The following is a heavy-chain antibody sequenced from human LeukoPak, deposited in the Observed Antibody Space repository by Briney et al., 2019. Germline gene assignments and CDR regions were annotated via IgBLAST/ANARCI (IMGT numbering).Heavy chain of an antibody. CDR2: ISGSGGGT. D-gene: IGHD1-26*01. J-gene: IGHJ6*03. Sequence: GGSLRLSCAASGFTFSTYAMSWVRQAAGKGLEWVSLISGSGGGTYYADSVKGRFTISRDNSKNTLCLQLNSLRVEDTAVYYCAKNRGAGSHYYYHMNVWGKGTTVTVSS. V-gene: IGHV3-23*01. CDR1: GFTFSTYA. CDR3: AKNRGAGSHYYYHMNV.